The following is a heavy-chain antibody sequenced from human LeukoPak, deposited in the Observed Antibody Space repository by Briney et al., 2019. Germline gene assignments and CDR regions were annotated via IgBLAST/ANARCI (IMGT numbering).Heavy chain of an antibody. CDR2: INPNSGGT. J-gene: IGHJ1*01. V-gene: IGHV1-2*02. D-gene: IGHD3-22*01. Sequence: RASVKVSCKTPGYTFTSYYMHWVRQAPGQGLEWMGWINPNSGGTNYAQKFQGRVTLTRDTSISTAYMELSRLRSDDTAVYYCARGIYDSSDFEYFQDWGQGTLVTVSS. CDR3: ARGIYDSSDFEYFQD. CDR1: GYTFTSYY.